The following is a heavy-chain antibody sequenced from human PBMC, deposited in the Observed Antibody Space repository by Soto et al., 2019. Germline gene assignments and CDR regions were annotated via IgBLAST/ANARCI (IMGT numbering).Heavy chain of an antibody. V-gene: IGHV3-48*02. CDR2: ITSDTKRI. CDR1: GFRFSIYS. J-gene: IGHJ4*02. Sequence: EVRLVESGGALVQRGGSLTLSCAASGFRFSIYSMNWVRQAPGKGLKWSAYITSDTKRIKYAESVKGRFTISRDNAKNSVYLQMNNLCDEETAVYYCARSVEGHFAYWGQGTVVTVSS. CDR3: ARSVEGHFAY. D-gene: IGHD6-19*01.